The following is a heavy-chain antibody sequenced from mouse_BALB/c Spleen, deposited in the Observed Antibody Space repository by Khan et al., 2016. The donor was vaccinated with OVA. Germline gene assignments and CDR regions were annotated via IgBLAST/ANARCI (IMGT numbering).Heavy chain of an antibody. CDR2: IYPGSATT. V-gene: IGHV1-81*01. J-gene: IGHJ3*01. CDR3: ARSYGDDGAWFVY. D-gene: IGHD2-2*01. CDR1: GYKFTDYV. Sequence: QVQLQQSGPELVKPGASVKMSCKASGYKFTDYVISWVKQRTGQGLEWIGDIYPGSATTHYNERFEGKATLTEDKSSNTAYMQFRSLTSEDSAVYFCARSYGDDGAWFVYWGQGTLVTVSA.